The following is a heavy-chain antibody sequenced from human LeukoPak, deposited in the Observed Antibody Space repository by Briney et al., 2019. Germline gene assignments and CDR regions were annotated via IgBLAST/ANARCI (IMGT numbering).Heavy chain of an antibody. CDR1: GFSLSTSGMC. J-gene: IGHJ3*02. D-gene: IGHD3-10*01. V-gene: IGHV2-70*11. CDR3: ARMGRSVSYYRDAFDI. Sequence: SGPTLVKPTQTLTLTCTFSGFSLSTSGMCVSWIRQPPGKALEWLARIDWDDDKYYRTSLKTRLTLSKDTSTNKVVLTLNNTDPVDTATYYCARMGRSVSYYRDAFDIWGQGTMVTVSS. CDR2: IDWDDDK.